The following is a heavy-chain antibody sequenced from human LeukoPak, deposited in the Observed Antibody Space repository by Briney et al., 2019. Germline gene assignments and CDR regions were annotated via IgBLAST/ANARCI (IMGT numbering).Heavy chain of an antibody. J-gene: IGHJ4*02. Sequence: GESLKISCKGSGYSFTNYWIGWVRQMPGKGLEWMGIIYPGDSDTKYRPSFQGQVTISADKSITTAYLQWGSLKASDTAMYYCARYSGSYSKSFDSWGQGTLLTVSS. CDR3: ARYSGSYSKSFDS. CDR2: IYPGDSDT. V-gene: IGHV5-51*01. CDR1: GYSFTNYW. D-gene: IGHD1-26*01.